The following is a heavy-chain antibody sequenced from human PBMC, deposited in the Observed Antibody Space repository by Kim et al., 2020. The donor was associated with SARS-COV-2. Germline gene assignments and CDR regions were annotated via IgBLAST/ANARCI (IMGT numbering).Heavy chain of an antibody. CDR1: GGSISTHSYY. D-gene: IGHD3-22*01. V-gene: IGHV4-39*02. CDR2: IYFSGST. J-gene: IGHJ4*02. CDR3: ARDPSTFYYDSSGYSTFDH. Sequence: SETLSLTCTVSGGSISTHSYYWGWIRQPPGKGLEWIGSIYFSGSTYYNPFLKSRVTISVDTSKNQFSLKLTSVTAADTAVYFCARDPSTFYYDSSGYSTFDHWGQGTLVTVSS.